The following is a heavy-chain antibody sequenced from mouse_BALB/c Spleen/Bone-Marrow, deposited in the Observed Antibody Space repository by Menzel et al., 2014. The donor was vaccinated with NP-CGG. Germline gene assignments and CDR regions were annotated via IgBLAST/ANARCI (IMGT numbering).Heavy chain of an antibody. CDR2: IDPYIDGT. Sequence: LVESGASVKVSCKASGYSFTDYNMYWVKQSHGKSLEWIGYIDPYIDGTSYNQKFRGKATLTVDKSSSTAFMHLNSLTSEDSAVYYCARPLYYDYGFAYWGQGTLVTVST. J-gene: IGHJ3*01. CDR3: ARPLYYDYGFAY. D-gene: IGHD2-4*01. V-gene: IGHV1S135*01. CDR1: GYSFTDYN.